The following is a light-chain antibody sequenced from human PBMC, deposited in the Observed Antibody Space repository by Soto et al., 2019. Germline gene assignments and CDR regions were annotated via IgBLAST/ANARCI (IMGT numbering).Light chain of an antibody. CDR3: QQYNSYSPLT. J-gene: IGKJ4*01. V-gene: IGKV3-20*01. Sequence: EIVLTQSPASVSLSPGERATLSCRASQNVNNNYLAWYQQRPGQAPRLLFYGASGRATGIPDRFNGGGSGTAFTLPISSLQHADFATYYCQQYNSYSPLTFGGGTKVDIK. CDR1: QNVNNNY. CDR2: GAS.